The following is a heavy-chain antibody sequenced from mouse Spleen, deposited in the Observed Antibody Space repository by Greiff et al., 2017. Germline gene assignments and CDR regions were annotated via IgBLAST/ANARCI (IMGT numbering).Heavy chain of an antibody. CDR3: ARTGTRRYFDY. CDR2: INPNNGGT. V-gene: IGHV1-22*01. CDR1: GYTFTDYN. Sequence: EVKLMESGPELVKPGASVKMSCKASGYTFTDYNMHWVKQSHGKSLEWIGYINPNNGGTSYNQKFKGKATLTVNKSSSTAYMELRSLTSEDSAVYYCARTGTRRYFDYWGQGTTLTVSS. J-gene: IGHJ2*01. D-gene: IGHD4-1*01.